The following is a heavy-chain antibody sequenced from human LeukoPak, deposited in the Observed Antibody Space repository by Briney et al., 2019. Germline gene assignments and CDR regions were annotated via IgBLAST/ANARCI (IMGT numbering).Heavy chain of an antibody. CDR3: AKGSIDRYYFDY. J-gene: IGHJ4*02. V-gene: IGHV3-30*18. CDR1: GFSFSTYD. Sequence: QPGRSLRLACAASGFSFSTYDMHWVRQVPGKGLEWVAVISSDGSHKYWADSVKGRFTISRDNSKNTVYLQMNSLRAEDTAVYYCAKGSIDRYYFDYWGQGTLVTVSS. CDR2: ISSDGSHK. D-gene: IGHD3-3*02.